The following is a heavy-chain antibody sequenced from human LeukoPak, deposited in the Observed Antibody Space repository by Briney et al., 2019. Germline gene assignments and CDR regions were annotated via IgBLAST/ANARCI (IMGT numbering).Heavy chain of an antibody. CDR1: GYSFTSYW. CDR2: IYPGDSDT. D-gene: IGHD3-10*01. Sequence: GESLQISCQGSGYSFTSYWIGWVRQMPGKGLEWMGIIYPGDSDTRYSPSFQGQVTISADKSISTAYLQWSSLKASDTAMYYCARHEVVRGVSHWGQGTLVTVSS. CDR3: ARHEVVRGVSH. V-gene: IGHV5-51*01. J-gene: IGHJ4*02.